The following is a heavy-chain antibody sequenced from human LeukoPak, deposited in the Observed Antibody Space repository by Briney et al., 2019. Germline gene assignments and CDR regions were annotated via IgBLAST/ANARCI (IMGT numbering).Heavy chain of an antibody. CDR3: ARGLEDRISIFGVVKFYYFDF. CDR2: IDHSGSS. CDR1: GGSFSNYY. Sequence: SETLSLTYAVYGGSFSNYYWTWIRQPPGKGLEWIGEIDHSGSSHYNPSLKSRVTISVDTSKNQLSLKLSSVTAADTAVYYCARGLEDRISIFGVVKFYYFDFWGQGTLVTVSS. V-gene: IGHV4-34*01. J-gene: IGHJ4*02. D-gene: IGHD3-3*01.